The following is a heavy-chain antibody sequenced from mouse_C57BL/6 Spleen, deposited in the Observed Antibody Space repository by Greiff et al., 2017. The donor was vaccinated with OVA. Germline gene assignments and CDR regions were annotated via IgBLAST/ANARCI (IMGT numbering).Heavy chain of an antibody. D-gene: IGHD2-1*01. Sequence: EVQLQESGPGLVKPSQSLSLTCSVTGYSITSGYYWNWIRQFPGNKLAWMGYISYDGSNNYNPSLTNRISITRDTSKNQFFLKLNSVTTEDTATDYCARRGGNYGFAYWGQGTLVTVSA. CDR1: GYSITSGYY. J-gene: IGHJ3*01. CDR2: ISYDGSN. CDR3: ARRGGNYGFAY. V-gene: IGHV3-6*01.